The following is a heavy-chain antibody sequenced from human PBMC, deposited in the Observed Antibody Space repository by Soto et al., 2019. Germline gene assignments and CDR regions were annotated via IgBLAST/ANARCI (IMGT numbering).Heavy chain of an antibody. Sequence: PSETLSLTCTVSGGSISSSSYYWGWIRQPPGKGLEWIGSIYYSGSTYYNPSLKSRVTISVDTSKNQFSLKLSSVTAADTAVYYCARMFYKYYDILTGDFDIWGQGKMVTVSS. J-gene: IGHJ3*02. D-gene: IGHD3-9*01. CDR2: IYYSGST. V-gene: IGHV4-39*01. CDR3: ARMFYKYYDILTGDFDI. CDR1: GGSISSSSYY.